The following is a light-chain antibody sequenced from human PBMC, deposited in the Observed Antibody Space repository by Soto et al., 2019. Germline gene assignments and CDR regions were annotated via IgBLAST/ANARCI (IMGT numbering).Light chain of an antibody. V-gene: IGKV3-20*01. Sequence: EIVLTQSPGTLSLSPGERATLSCRASQSVSSSYLAWYQQKPGQAPRLLIYGASSRATGIPDRFSGSGSGTDFTLTISRLEPEDFAVYYCQQYGSSPVHFDQGTKLEIK. CDR2: GAS. J-gene: IGKJ2*01. CDR1: QSVSSSY. CDR3: QQYGSSPVH.